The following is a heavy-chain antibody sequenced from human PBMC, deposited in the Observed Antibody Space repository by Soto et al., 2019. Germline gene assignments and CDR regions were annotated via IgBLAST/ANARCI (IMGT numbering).Heavy chain of an antibody. Sequence: PGGALRRAVAASVFIFSNYAIHWVRQAPGKGLEWVSSISGDGDTIYNADSVRGRFTVSRDNAKKSLYLQMNSLRAEDTALYYCARDLGSGNFDYWGQGTLVTVSS. J-gene: IGHJ4*02. D-gene: IGHD1-26*01. CDR3: ARDLGSGNFDY. CDR1: VFIFSNYA. CDR2: ISGDGDTI. V-gene: IGHV3-48*03.